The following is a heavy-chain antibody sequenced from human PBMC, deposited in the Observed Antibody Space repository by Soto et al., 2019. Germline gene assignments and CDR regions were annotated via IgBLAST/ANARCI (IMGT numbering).Heavy chain of an antibody. CDR3: ATSLNKYGSSWHAFGDF. V-gene: IGHV3-30-3*01. CDR1: GFTFSSYT. D-gene: IGHD6-13*01. CDR2: ISYDGSNG. J-gene: IGHJ4*02. Sequence: PGGSLRLSCAASGFTFSSYTMHWVRQAPGKGLEWVALISYDGSNGYYADSVKGRFSISRDNSKGTVYLQMNSLRPEDTAVYYCATSLNKYGSSWHAFGDFWGPGTMVTVSS.